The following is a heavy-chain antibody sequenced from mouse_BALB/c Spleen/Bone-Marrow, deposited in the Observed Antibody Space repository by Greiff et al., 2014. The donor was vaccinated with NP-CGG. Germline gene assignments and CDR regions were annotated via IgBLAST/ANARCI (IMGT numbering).Heavy chain of an antibody. J-gene: IGHJ2*01. Sequence: DVQLQESGGGLVQPGGSRKLSCAASGFTFSSFGMHWVRQAPEKGLEWVAYIGSGSSTIYYADTVKGRFTISRDNPKNTLFLQMTSLRSEDTAMYYCARLRRYYGYFDYWGQGTTLTVSS. CDR1: GFTFSSFG. CDR3: ARLRRYYGYFDY. CDR2: IGSGSSTI. D-gene: IGHD1-1*01. V-gene: IGHV5-17*02.